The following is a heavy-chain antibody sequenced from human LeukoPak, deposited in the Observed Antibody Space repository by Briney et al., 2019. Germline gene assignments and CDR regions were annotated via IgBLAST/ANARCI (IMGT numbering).Heavy chain of an antibody. J-gene: IGHJ5*02. CDR2: ISSSSSYI. CDR3: ARDVGYSYGSNWFDP. CDR1: GFIFSNYG. Sequence: GGSLRLSCAASGFIFSNYGMHWVRQTPGKGLEWVSSISSSSSYIYYADSVKGRFTISRDNAKNSLYLQMNSLRAEDTAVYYCARDVGYSYGSNWFDPWGQGTLVTVSS. V-gene: IGHV3-21*01. D-gene: IGHD5-18*01.